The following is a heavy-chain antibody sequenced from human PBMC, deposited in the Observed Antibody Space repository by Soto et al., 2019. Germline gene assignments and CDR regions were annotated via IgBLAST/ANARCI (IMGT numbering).Heavy chain of an antibody. CDR2: ISGSGGST. J-gene: IGHJ5*02. CDR3: AKDDFSHSDIVVVGAWFDP. Sequence: GGSLRLSCAASGFTFSSYAMSWVRQAPGKGLEWVSAISGSGGSTYYTDSVKGRFTISRDNSKNTLYLQMNSLRAEDTAVYYCAKDDFSHSDIVVVGAWFDPWGQGTLVTVSS. CDR1: GFTFSSYA. V-gene: IGHV3-23*01. D-gene: IGHD2-15*01.